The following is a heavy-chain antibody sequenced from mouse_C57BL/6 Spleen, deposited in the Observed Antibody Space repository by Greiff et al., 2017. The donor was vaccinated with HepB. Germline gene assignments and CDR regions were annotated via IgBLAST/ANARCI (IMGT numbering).Heavy chain of an antibody. J-gene: IGHJ2*01. V-gene: IGHV1-69*01. CDR1: GYTFTSYW. D-gene: IGHD2-5*01. Sequence: VQLQQPGAELVMPGASVKLSCKASGYTFTSYWMHWVKQRPGQGLEWIGEIDPSDSYTNYNQKFKGKSTLTVDKSSSTAYMQLSSLTSEDSAVYYCASYSNYGGFDYWGQGTTLTVSS. CDR3: ASYSNYGGFDY. CDR2: IDPSDSYT.